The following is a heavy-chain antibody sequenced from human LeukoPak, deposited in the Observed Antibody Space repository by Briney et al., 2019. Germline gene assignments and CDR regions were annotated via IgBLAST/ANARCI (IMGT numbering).Heavy chain of an antibody. CDR3: ARDAGVTTISY. D-gene: IGHD3-9*01. CDR2: IIPILGIA. Sequence: SVKVSSKASGGTFSSYAISWVRQAPGQGLEWMGRIIPILGIANYAQKFQGRVTITADKSTSTAYMELSSLRSEDTAVYYCARDAGVTTISYWGQGTLVTVSS. CDR1: GGTFSSYA. J-gene: IGHJ4*02. V-gene: IGHV1-69*04.